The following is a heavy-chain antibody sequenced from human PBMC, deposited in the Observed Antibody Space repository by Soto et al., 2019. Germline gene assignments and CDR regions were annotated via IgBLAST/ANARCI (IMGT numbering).Heavy chain of an antibody. CDR3: AREVSSPLHHYGMDV. CDR2: INSDESVT. V-gene: IGHV3-74*01. J-gene: IGHJ6*02. CDR1: RLTLSSYW. D-gene: IGHD2-21*02. Sequence: GGSLRLSCAASRLTLSSYWMYWVRQAPGKGLVWVSRINSDESVTSYADSVKGRFTISRDNAKNMWYLQMNILRVEHTAVYYRAREVSSPLHHYGMDVWGPGTTVTVSS.